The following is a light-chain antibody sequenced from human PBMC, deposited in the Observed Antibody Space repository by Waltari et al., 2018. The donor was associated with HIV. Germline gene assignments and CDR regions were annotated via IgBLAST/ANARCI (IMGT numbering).Light chain of an antibody. CDR1: SSDVGAYHR. J-gene: IGLJ1*01. CDR2: DGI. CDR3: NSYTSSNIYV. V-gene: IGLV2-18*02. Sequence: QSALTQPPSVSGSPGQSVTISCTGTSSDVGAYHRISWYHQPPGTAPKLRIDDGIYRPSGVPDLFSGYKSGNTASLTISGLQAEDEGDYYCNSYTSSNIYVFGTETTVTVL.